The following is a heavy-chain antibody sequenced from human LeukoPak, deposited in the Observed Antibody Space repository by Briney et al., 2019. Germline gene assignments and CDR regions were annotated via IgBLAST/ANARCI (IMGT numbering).Heavy chain of an antibody. V-gene: IGHV4-34*01. D-gene: IGHD2-2*01. Sequence: MSSETLSLTCAVYGGSFSGYYWNWIRQPPGKGLEWIGEINHSGSTNYNPSLKSRVTISVDTSKNQFSLKLSSVTAADTAVYYCARGRWIVVVPAAMRAPSTYGMDVWGQGTTVTVSS. CDR2: INHSGST. CDR3: ARGRWIVVVPAAMRAPSTYGMDV. J-gene: IGHJ6*02. CDR1: GGSFSGYY.